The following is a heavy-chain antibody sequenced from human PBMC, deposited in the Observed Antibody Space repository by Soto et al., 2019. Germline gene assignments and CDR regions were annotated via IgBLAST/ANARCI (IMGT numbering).Heavy chain of an antibody. CDR3: AAGRYYDYIWGSYPNAFDI. CDR1: GFTFTSSA. D-gene: IGHD3-16*01. CDR2: IVVGSGNT. J-gene: IGHJ3*02. Sequence: SVKVSCKASGFTFTSSAMQWVRQARGQRLEWIGWIVVGSGNTNYAQKFQERVTITRDMSTSTAYMELSSLRSEDTAVYYCAAGRYYDYIWGSYPNAFDIWGQGTMVTVSS. V-gene: IGHV1-58*02.